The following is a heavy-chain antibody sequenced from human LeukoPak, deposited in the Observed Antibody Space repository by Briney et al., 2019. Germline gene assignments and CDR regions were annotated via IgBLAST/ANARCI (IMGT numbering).Heavy chain of an antibody. J-gene: IGHJ3*02. CDR2: ISSSGANI. Sequence: PGGSLRLSCAASEFTVSSNYMSWVRQAPEKGLEWVSSISSSGANIYYAVSVKGRFTISRDNSKNTIYLQVNSLRAEDTAVYYCAKGFYDSSGYYYDAFDIWGQGTMVTVSS. CDR1: EFTVSSNY. D-gene: IGHD3-22*01. CDR3: AKGFYDSSGYYYDAFDI. V-gene: IGHV3-23*01.